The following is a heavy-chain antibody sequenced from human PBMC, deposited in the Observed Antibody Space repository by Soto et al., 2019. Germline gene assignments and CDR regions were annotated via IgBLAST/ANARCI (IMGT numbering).Heavy chain of an antibody. CDR1: GGTFSSYA. J-gene: IGHJ4*02. Sequence: GASVKVSCKASGGTFSSYAISWVRQAPGQGLEWMGGIIPIFGTANYAQKFQGRVTITADESTSTAYMELSSLRSEDTAVYYCARVLPRGSYFDYWGQGTLVTVSS. D-gene: IGHD2-2*01. CDR3: ARVLPRGSYFDY. V-gene: IGHV1-69*13. CDR2: IIPIFGTA.